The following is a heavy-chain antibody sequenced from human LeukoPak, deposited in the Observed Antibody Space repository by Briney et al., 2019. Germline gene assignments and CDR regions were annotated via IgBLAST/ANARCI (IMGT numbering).Heavy chain of an antibody. Sequence: ASVTLSSKASGYTFTSYGISWVRQAPAQGLELMGWISAYNGNTNYAQKLQGRVTMTTDTSTSTAYMELRSLRSDDTAVYYCARRRLNQSGMDVWGQGTRVTVSS. CDR2: ISAYNGNT. D-gene: IGHD1-14*01. CDR3: ARRRLNQSGMDV. CDR1: GYTFTSYG. J-gene: IGHJ6*02. V-gene: IGHV1-18*01.